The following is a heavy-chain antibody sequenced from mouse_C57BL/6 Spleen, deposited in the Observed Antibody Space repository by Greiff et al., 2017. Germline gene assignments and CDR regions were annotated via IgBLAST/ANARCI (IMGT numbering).Heavy chain of an antibody. J-gene: IGHJ2*01. D-gene: IGHD1-1*01. Sequence: EVKLMESGGGLVKPGGSLKLSCAASGFTFSDYGMHWVRQAPEKGLEWVAYISSGSSTIYYADTVKGRFTISRDNAKNTLFLQMTSMRSEDTAMYYCARYYGSSYDFDYWGQGTTLTVSS. CDR1: GFTFSDYG. V-gene: IGHV5-17*01. CDR3: ARYYGSSYDFDY. CDR2: ISSGSSTI.